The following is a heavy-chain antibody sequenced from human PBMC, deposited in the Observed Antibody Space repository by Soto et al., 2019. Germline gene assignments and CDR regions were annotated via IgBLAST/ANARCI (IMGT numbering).Heavy chain of an antibody. V-gene: IGHV3-7*01. CDR3: AAYYDYIWGSYRPYYYYYMDV. Sequence: GSLRLSCAASGFTFSSYWMSWVRQAPGKGLEWVANIKQDGSEKYYVDSVKGRFTISRDNAKNSLYLQMNSLRAEDTAVYYCAAYYDYIWGSYRPYYYYYMDVWGKGTTVTVSS. D-gene: IGHD3-16*02. CDR2: IKQDGSEK. CDR1: GFTFSSYW. J-gene: IGHJ6*03.